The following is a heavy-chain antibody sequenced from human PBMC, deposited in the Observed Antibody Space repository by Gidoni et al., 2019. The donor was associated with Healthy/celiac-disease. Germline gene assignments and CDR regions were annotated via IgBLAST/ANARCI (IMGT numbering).Heavy chain of an antibody. CDR3: ARVVRIAAAGTGYYYYGMDV. J-gene: IGHJ6*02. V-gene: IGHV3-7*01. Sequence: EVQLVESGGGLVQPGGSLRLSCAASGFTFSSYWISWVRKAQGKGLECVANIKQDGSEKYYVDSVKCRFTISRENAKNSLYLKMNSMRAEDTAVYYCARVVRIAAAGTGYYYYGMDVWGQGTTVTVSS. CDR1: GFTFSSYW. D-gene: IGHD6-13*01. CDR2: IKQDGSEK.